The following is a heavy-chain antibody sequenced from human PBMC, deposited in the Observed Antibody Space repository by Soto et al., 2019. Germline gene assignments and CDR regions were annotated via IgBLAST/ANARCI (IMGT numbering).Heavy chain of an antibody. Sequence: SETLSLTCTVSGGSISSGGYYWSWIRQHPGKGLEWIGYIYYSGSTYYNPSLKSRVTISVDTSKNQFSLKLSSVTAADTAVHYCARELPILYSAFDIWGQGTMVTVSS. CDR3: ARELPILYSAFDI. CDR1: GGSISSGGYY. J-gene: IGHJ3*02. CDR2: IYYSGST. D-gene: IGHD2-21*01. V-gene: IGHV4-31*03.